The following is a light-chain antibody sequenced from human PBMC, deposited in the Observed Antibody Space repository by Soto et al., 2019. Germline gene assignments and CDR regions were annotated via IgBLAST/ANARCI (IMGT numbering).Light chain of an antibody. CDR2: KAS. Sequence: DIQMTQSPSTLSASVGDRVTITCRASQSISSWLAWYQQKPGRAPKLLINKASGLESGVPSRFSGSGSGTEFTLTISSLQPDDFATYSCQQYKTYPWTFGQGTKVEI. J-gene: IGKJ1*01. V-gene: IGKV1-5*03. CDR3: QQYKTYPWT. CDR1: QSISSW.